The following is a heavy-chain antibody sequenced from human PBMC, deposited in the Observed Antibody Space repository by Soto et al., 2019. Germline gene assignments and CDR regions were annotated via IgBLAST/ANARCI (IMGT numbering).Heavy chain of an antibody. CDR3: ARFLTGSYYQLHY. CDR2: INAGNGDT. J-gene: IGHJ4*02. Sequence: QVHLVQSGAEVKEPGASVRLSCKAFGFTFSSYGIHWVRQAPGQGLEWMGWINAGNGDTYYSQKFQGRVAISTNSSASTAYMELRSLRSEDTGVYYCARFLTGSYYQLHYWGQGSLVTVSS. D-gene: IGHD1-26*01. CDR1: GFTFSSYG. V-gene: IGHV1-3*01.